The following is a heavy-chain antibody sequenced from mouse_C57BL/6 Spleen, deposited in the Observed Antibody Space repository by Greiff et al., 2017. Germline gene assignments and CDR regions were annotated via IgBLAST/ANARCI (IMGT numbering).Heavy chain of an antibody. V-gene: IGHV1-80*01. CDR1: GYAFSSYW. Sequence: QVQLKQSGAELVKPGASVKISCKASGYAFSSYWMNWVKQRPGKGLEWIGQIYPGDGDTNYNGKFKGKATLTADKSSSTAYMQLSSLTSEDSAVYFCARYYYYDGDAMDYWGQGTSVTVSS. D-gene: IGHD2-4*01. CDR2: IYPGDGDT. J-gene: IGHJ4*01. CDR3: ARYYYYDGDAMDY.